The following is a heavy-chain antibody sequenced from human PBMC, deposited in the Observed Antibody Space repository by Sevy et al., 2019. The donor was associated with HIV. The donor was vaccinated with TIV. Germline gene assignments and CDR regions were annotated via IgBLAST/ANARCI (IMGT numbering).Heavy chain of an antibody. Sequence: ASVKVSCKASGYTFTGYYMHWVRQAPGQGLEWMGWINPNSGGTNYAQKFQGRVTMTRDKSISIAYMELSRLISDDTAVYYCARAFYYDSSGYYYDYWGQGTLVTVSS. CDR1: GYTFTGYY. V-gene: IGHV1-2*02. J-gene: IGHJ4*02. CDR3: ARAFYYDSSGYYYDY. D-gene: IGHD3-22*01. CDR2: INPNSGGT.